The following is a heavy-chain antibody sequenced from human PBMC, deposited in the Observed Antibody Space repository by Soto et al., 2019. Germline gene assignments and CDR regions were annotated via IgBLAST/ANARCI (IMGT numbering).Heavy chain of an antibody. D-gene: IGHD1-26*01. J-gene: IGHJ4*02. CDR2: ISGSGGST. CDR1: GFTFSSYA. Sequence: AGGSLRLSCAASGFTFSSYAMSWVRQAPGKGLEWVSAISGSGGSTYYADSVKGRFTISRDNSKNTLYLQMNSLRAEDTAVYYCAKKGIPYSGSYYFDYWGQGTLVTVSS. CDR3: AKKGIPYSGSYYFDY. V-gene: IGHV3-23*01.